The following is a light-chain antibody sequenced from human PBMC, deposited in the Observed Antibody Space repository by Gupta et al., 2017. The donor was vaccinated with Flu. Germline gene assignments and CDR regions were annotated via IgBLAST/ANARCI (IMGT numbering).Light chain of an antibody. CDR2: AAS. J-gene: IGKJ2*01. CDR1: QGISSY. V-gene: IGKV1-9*01. CDR3: QQLSTYPRT. Sequence: ADRVTIACRASQGISSYLAWYQQQPGKAPKLLIYAASTLQSAVPSRFSGSGSVTEFTLTISSLQPEDFATYYCQQLSTYPRTFGQGTKLAIK.